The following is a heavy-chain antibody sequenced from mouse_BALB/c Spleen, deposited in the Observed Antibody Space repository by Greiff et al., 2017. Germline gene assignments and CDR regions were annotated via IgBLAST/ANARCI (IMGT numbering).Heavy chain of an antibody. J-gene: IGHJ2*01. V-gene: IGHV5-4*02. CDR3: ARGGLRRDYFDY. Sequence: EVMLVESGGGLVKPGGSLKLSCAASGFTFSDYYMYWVRQTPEKRLEWVATISDGGSYTYYPDSVKGRFTISRDNAKNTLFLQMTSLRSEDTAMYYCARGGLRRDYFDYWGQGTTLTVSS. CDR1: GFTFSDYY. CDR2: ISDGGSYT. D-gene: IGHD2-4*01.